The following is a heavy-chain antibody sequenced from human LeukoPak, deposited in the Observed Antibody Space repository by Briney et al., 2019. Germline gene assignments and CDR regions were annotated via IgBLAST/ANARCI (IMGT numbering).Heavy chain of an antibody. Sequence: GGSLRLSCAASGFTFSNYWMSWVRQAPGKGLEWVANIKQDGSEKYYVDSVKGRFTISRDNAKNSLYLQMNSLRAEGTAVYYCARDTAGADYWGQGTLVTVSS. CDR3: ARDTAGADY. CDR1: GFTFSNYW. D-gene: IGHD1-26*01. CDR2: IKQDGSEK. J-gene: IGHJ4*02. V-gene: IGHV3-7*03.